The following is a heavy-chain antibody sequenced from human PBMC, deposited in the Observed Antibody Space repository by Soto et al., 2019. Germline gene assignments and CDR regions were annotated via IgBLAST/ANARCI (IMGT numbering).Heavy chain of an antibody. Sequence: VQLVGSGGGLVQPGGSLRLSCAASGFTFSSYSMNWVRQAPGKGLEWVSYISSSSSTIYYADSVKGRFTISRDNAKNSLPLQMYSQRAEDTAVYYCARVGITMLRGVIRPPIRDSYFDLWGRGTLVTVSS. CDR3: ARVGITMLRGVIRPPIRDSYFDL. J-gene: IGHJ2*01. CDR2: ISSSSSTI. CDR1: GFTFSSYS. D-gene: IGHD3-10*01. V-gene: IGHV3-48*01.